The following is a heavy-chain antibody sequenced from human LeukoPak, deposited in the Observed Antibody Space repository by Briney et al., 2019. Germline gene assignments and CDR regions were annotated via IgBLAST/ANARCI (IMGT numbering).Heavy chain of an antibody. CDR1: GFTFSHYW. D-gene: IGHD6-13*01. V-gene: IGHV3-7*01. Sequence: HSGGPLRLSCAASGFTFSHYWMRWVRQAPGKGLEWVANIKQDGSEKYYVVSVKGRFTISRDNDKNSLYLQMNSLRAEDAAVYYCASGRQLGYWGQGTLVTVSS. CDR3: ASGRQLGY. J-gene: IGHJ4*02. CDR2: IKQDGSEK.